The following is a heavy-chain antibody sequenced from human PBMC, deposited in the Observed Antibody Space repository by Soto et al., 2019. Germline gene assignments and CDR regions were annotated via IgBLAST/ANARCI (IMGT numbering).Heavy chain of an antibody. J-gene: IGHJ4*02. CDR1: GFTFTNYW. CDR2: IKQDGSGK. Sequence: PGGSLRLSCVASGFTFTNYWMSWVRQAPGKGLEWVANIKQDGSGKYYADSVKGRFTISRDNAKNSLYLQMNSLRAEDTAVYYCARDPNWNYAPKWGQGTLVTVSS. D-gene: IGHD1-7*01. CDR3: ARDPNWNYAPK. V-gene: IGHV3-7*01.